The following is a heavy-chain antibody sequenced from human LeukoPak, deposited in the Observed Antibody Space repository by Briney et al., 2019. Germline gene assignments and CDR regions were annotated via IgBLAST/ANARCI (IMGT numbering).Heavy chain of an antibody. CDR3: ARTIAQYSNTWLYYYYGLDV. J-gene: IGHJ6*02. CDR1: GFTFGGYA. D-gene: IGHD1-7*01. V-gene: IGHV3-23*01. CDR2: ISAGSEDS. Sequence: GGSLRLSCTASGFTFGGYAMSWVRQAPGKGLEWVSSISAGSEDSYYADSVKGRFTISRDNSKSTLYLQMNSLRAGDTAVYYCARTIAQYSNTWLYYYYGLDVWGQGTTVTVSS.